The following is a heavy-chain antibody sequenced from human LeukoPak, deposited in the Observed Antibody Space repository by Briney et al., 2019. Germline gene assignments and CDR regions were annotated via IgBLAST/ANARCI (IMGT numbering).Heavy chain of an antibody. CDR2: IYYSGST. CDR1: GGSFSGYY. D-gene: IGHD3-22*01. V-gene: IGHV4-34*01. J-gene: IGHJ3*02. CDR3: ARGYYYDSSGYLDAFDI. Sequence: SETLSLTCAVYGGSFSGYYWGWIRQPPGKGLEWMGSIYYSGSTYYNPSLKSRVTISVDTSKNQFSLKLSSVTAADTAVYYCARGYYYDSSGYLDAFDIWGQGTMVTVSS.